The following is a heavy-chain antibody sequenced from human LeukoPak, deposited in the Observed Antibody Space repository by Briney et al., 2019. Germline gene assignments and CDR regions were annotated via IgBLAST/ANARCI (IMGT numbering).Heavy chain of an antibody. CDR2: INPNSGGT. Sequence: ASVKVSCKASGYTFTGYHMHWVRQAPGQGLEWMGWINPNSGGTNYAQKFQGRVTMTRDTSISTAYMELSRLRSDDTAVYYCARAKRITMVRGVMSWFDPWGQGTLVTVSS. CDR1: GYTFTGYH. D-gene: IGHD3-10*01. V-gene: IGHV1-2*02. J-gene: IGHJ5*02. CDR3: ARAKRITMVRGVMSWFDP.